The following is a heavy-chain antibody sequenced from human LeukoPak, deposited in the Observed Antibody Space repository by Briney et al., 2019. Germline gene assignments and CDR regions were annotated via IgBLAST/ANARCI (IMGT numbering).Heavy chain of an antibody. CDR2: ISGSGGST. V-gene: IGHV3-23*01. J-gene: IGHJ4*02. CDR1: GFTFSSYA. D-gene: IGHD5-18*01. Sequence: GRSLRLSCAASGFTFSSYAMHWVRQAPGKGLEWVSAISGSGGSTYYADSVKGRFTISRDNSKNTLYLQMNSLRAEDTAVYYCAKSIWLLHYFDYWGQGTLVTVSS. CDR3: AKSIWLLHYFDY.